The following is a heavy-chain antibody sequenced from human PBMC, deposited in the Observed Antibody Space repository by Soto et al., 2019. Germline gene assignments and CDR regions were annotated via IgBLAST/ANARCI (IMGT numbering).Heavy chain of an antibody. CDR3: TTDRRLQKDYYYYGMDV. CDR1: GFTFGNAW. J-gene: IGHJ6*02. V-gene: IGHV3-15*07. CDR2: IKSKTDGGTT. D-gene: IGHD4-4*01. Sequence: GGSLRLSCAASGFTFGNAWMNWVRQAPGKGLEWVGRIKSKTDGGTTDYAAPVKGRFTISRDDSKNTLYLQMNSLKTEDTAVYYCTTDRRLQKDYYYYGMDVWGQGTTVTVSS.